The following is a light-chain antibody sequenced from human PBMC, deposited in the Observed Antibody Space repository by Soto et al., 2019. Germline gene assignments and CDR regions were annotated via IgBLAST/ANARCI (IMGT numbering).Light chain of an antibody. J-gene: IGKJ2*01. CDR2: GAS. Sequence: EMVMTQSPATLSVSPGERATHSCRASQNLSRDLAWYQQQPGQAPRLLIYGASTRATGIPARFSGSGSGTDFTLTISSLQSEDFAVYYCQQYDKWPHTFGQGTKLEIK. CDR1: QNLSRD. V-gene: IGKV3-15*01. CDR3: QQYDKWPHT.